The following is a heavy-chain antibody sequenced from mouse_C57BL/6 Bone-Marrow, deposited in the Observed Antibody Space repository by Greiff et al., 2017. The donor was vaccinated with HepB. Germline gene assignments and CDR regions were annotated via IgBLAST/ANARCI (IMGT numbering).Heavy chain of an antibody. V-gene: IGHV1-81*01. J-gene: IGHJ3*01. D-gene: IGHD4-1*01. Sequence: QVQLQQSGAELARPGASVKLSCKASGYTFTSYGISWVKQRTGQGLEWIGEIYPRSGNTYYNEKFKGKATLTADKSSSTAYIELRSLTSEDSAVYFCARSGVTGTVPFAYWGQGTLVTVSA. CDR2: IYPRSGNT. CDR1: GYTFTSYG. CDR3: ARSGVTGTVPFAY.